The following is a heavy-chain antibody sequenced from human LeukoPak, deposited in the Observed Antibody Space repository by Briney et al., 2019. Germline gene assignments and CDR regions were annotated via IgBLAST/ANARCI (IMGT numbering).Heavy chain of an antibody. V-gene: IGHV4-39*07. Sequence: PSETLSLTCTVSGGSISSSYYYWGWIRQPPGKGLEWIGEIYHSGSTNYNPSLKSRVTISVDKSKNQFSLKLSSVTAADTAVYYCARVSIAAAGSYYGMDVWGQGTTVTVSS. CDR1: GGSISSSYYY. D-gene: IGHD6-13*01. J-gene: IGHJ6*02. CDR2: IYHSGST. CDR3: ARVSIAAAGSYYGMDV.